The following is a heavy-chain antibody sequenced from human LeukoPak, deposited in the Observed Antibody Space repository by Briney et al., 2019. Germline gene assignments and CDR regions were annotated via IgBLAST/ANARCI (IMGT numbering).Heavy chain of an antibody. CDR3: ARGGRYFDWLLGY. Sequence: GGSLRLSCAASGFTFSSYEMNWVRQAPGKGLEWVSHISSSGSTIYYADSVKGRFTISRDNAKNSLYLQMNSLRAEDAAVYYCARGGRYFDWLLGYWGQGTLVTVSS. J-gene: IGHJ4*02. V-gene: IGHV3-48*03. D-gene: IGHD3-9*01. CDR1: GFTFSSYE. CDR2: ISSSGSTI.